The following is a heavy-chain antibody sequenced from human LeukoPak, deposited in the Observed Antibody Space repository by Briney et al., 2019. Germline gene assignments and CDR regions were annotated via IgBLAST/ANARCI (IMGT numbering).Heavy chain of an antibody. CDR1: GGSISSYY. J-gene: IGHJ3*02. D-gene: IGHD3-16*01. CDR2: IYYSGSA. Sequence: SETLSLTCTVSGGSISSYYWSWIRQPPGKGLEWIGYIYYSGSANYNPSLKSRVTISVDTSKNQFSLKLSSVTAADTAVYYCARPRWGFGGVFFFDIWGQGTMVTVSS. V-gene: IGHV4-59*01. CDR3: ARPRWGFGGVFFFDI.